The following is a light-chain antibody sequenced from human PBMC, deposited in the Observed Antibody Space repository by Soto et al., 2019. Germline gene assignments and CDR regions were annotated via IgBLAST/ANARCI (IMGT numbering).Light chain of an antibody. CDR3: CSYAGSYTYV. CDR1: NSDVGTFYF. V-gene: IGLV2-11*01. Sequence: QSMLTQPRSVSGSPGQSVTISCAGTNSDVGTFYFVSWYQQYPDKGPKLIIYDVTERPSGVPDRFSGSKSGNTASLTISGLQAEDEADYYCCSYAGSYTYVFGSGTKVTVL. J-gene: IGLJ1*01. CDR2: DVT.